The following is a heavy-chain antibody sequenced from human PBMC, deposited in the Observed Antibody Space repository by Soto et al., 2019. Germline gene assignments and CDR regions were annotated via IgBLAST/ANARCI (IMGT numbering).Heavy chain of an antibody. CDR2: ISYDGSNQ. Sequence: GGSLRLSCAASGFTFSSSGMHWVRQATGKGLEWVAVISYDGSNQYYAVSVKGRFTISRDNSKNTLSLQMDSLRAEDSAVYYCAKERMEQYQVLHFFGCWRQGTLGSVSS. CDR3: AKERMEQYQVLHFFGC. J-gene: IGHJ4*02. CDR1: GFTFSSSG. V-gene: IGHV3-30*18. D-gene: IGHD2-2*01.